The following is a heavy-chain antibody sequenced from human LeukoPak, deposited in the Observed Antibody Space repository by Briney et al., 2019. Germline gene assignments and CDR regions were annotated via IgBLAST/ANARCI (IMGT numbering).Heavy chain of an antibody. D-gene: IGHD3-3*01. Sequence: PSETLSLTCTVSGGSISSSSYYWGWIRQPPGKGLEWIGSIYYSGSTYYNPSLKSRVTISVDTSKNQFSLKLSSVTAADTAVYYCARQAYDFWSVNKGSFDYWGQGTLVTVSS. CDR1: GGSISSSSYY. J-gene: IGHJ4*02. CDR2: IYYSGST. V-gene: IGHV4-39*01. CDR3: ARQAYDFWSVNKGSFDY.